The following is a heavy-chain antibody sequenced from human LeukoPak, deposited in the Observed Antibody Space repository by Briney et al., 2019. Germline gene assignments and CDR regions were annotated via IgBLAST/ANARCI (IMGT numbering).Heavy chain of an antibody. V-gene: IGHV3-21*01. Sequence: PGGSLRLSCAASGFTFSSYSMNWVRQAPGKGLAWVSSISSSSSYIYYADSVKGRFTISRDNAKNSLYLQMNSLRAEDTAVYYCARDGPTGYSSGWDFDCWGQGTLVTVSS. CDR2: ISSSSSYI. D-gene: IGHD6-19*01. CDR1: GFTFSSYS. CDR3: ARDGPTGYSSGWDFDC. J-gene: IGHJ4*02.